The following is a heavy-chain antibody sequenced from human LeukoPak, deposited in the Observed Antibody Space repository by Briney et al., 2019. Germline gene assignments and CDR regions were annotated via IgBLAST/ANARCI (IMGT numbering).Heavy chain of an antibody. CDR2: ISGSGGGT. V-gene: IGHV3-23*01. CDR1: GFTSSSYA. CDR3: AKTTTGYSSGRYPGWPVDY. D-gene: IGHD6-19*01. J-gene: IGHJ4*02. Sequence: GGSLRLSCAASGFTSSSYAVSWVRQAPGKGLEWVSAISGSGGGTYYADSVKGRFTISRDNSKNTLYLQMNSLSTEDTAVYYRAKTTTGYSSGRYPGWPVDYWGKGTLVTVSS.